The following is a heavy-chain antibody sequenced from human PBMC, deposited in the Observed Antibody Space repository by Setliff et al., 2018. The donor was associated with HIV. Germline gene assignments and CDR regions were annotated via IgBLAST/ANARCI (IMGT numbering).Heavy chain of an antibody. CDR3: ARDQWGYSYGYYYYYYMDV. D-gene: IGHD5-18*01. CDR1: GFTFSNYG. V-gene: IGHV3-30*02. Sequence: LRLSCEISGFTFSNYGMHWVRQAPGKGLEWVAFIRYDGSDKYYVDSVKGRFTVSRDNSKNTLYLQMNSLRPEDTAVYYCARDQWGYSYGYYYYYYMDVWGKGTTVTVSS. J-gene: IGHJ6*03. CDR2: IRYDGSDK.